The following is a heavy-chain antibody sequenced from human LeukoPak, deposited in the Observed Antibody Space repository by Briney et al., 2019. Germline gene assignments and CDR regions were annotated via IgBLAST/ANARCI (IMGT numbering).Heavy chain of an antibody. V-gene: IGHV1-2*02. D-gene: IGHD2-8*02. CDR3: ATLLVELDY. J-gene: IGHJ4*02. CDR2: INPNSGGT. CDR1: GYTFTSYG. Sequence: ASVKVSCKASGYTFTSYGISWVRQAPGQGLEWMGWINPNSGGTNYAQKFQGRVTMTRDTSISTAYMELSRLRSDDTAVYYCATLLVELDYWGQGTLVTVSS.